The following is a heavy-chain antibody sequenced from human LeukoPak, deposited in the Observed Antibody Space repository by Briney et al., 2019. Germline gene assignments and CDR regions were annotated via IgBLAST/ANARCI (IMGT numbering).Heavy chain of an antibody. V-gene: IGHV4-59*12. CDR1: GGSISSYY. Sequence: SETLSLTCTVSGGSISSYYWSWIRQPPGKGLEWIGYIYYSGSTNYNPSLKSRVTISVDTSKNQFSLKLSSVTAADTAVYYCARDGDYYDSSAWGQGTLVTVSS. CDR3: ARDGDYYDSSA. D-gene: IGHD3-22*01. CDR2: IYYSGST. J-gene: IGHJ5*02.